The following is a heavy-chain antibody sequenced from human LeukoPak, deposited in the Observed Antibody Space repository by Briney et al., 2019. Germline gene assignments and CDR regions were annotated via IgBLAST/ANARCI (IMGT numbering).Heavy chain of an antibody. V-gene: IGHV3-21*01. Sequence: GGSLRLSCSASGFTFSSYGMSWVRQPPGKGLEWVSAISAGGIYTYYADSVKGRFTISRDNAKNSLYLQMNSLRAEDTAVYYCARDLQGAFDIWGQGTMVTVSS. CDR3: ARDLQGAFDI. J-gene: IGHJ3*02. CDR1: GFTFSSYG. CDR2: ISAGGIYT.